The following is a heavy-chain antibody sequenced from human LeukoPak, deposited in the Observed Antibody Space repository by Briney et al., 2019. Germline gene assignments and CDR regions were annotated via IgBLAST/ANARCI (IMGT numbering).Heavy chain of an antibody. CDR2: IYHSGST. CDR3: ARDSTGSLGDFYYYGMDV. J-gene: IGHJ6*02. D-gene: IGHD2-2*01. CDR1: GYSISSGYY. V-gene: IGHV4-38-2*02. Sequence: SETLSLTCTVSGYSISSGYYWGWIRQPPGKGLEWIGSIYHSGSTYYNPSLKSRVTISVDTSKNQFSLKLSSVTAADTAVYYCARDSTGSLGDFYYYGMDVWGQGTTVTVSS.